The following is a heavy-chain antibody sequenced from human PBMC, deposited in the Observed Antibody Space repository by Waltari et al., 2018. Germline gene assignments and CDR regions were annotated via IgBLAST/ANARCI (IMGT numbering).Heavy chain of an antibody. J-gene: IGHJ4*02. V-gene: IGHV3-23*01. D-gene: IGHD2-15*01. Sequence: EVQLLESGGGLVQPGGSLRLSCAASGFPFRRYAMSWVRQAPGKGLEWVSAISGSGGSTYYADSVKGRFTISRDNSKNTLYLQMNSLRAEDTAVYYCAKDLKDCSGGSCYSKSFDYWGQGTLVTVSS. CDR3: AKDLKDCSGGSCYSKSFDY. CDR2: ISGSGGST. CDR1: GFPFRRYA.